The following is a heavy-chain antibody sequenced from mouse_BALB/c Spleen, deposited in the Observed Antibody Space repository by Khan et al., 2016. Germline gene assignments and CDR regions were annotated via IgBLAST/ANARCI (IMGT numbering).Heavy chain of an antibody. J-gene: IGHJ4*01. D-gene: IGHD2-12*01. CDR2: ILPGSGST. V-gene: IGHV1-9*01. CDR1: GYTFSSYW. Sequence: QVQLQQSGAELMKPGASVKISCKATGYTFSSYWIEWVKQRPGHGLEWIGEILPGSGSTNYNESFKGKATFTADTSSNTAYMQLSSLTSEDSAVYYCATYDDYFYAMDYWGQGTSVTVSS. CDR3: ATYDDYFYAMDY.